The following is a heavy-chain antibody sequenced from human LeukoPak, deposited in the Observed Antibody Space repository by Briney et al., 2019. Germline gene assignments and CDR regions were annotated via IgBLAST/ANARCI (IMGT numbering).Heavy chain of an antibody. CDR2: ISAYNGNT. CDR3: ARSNWGSPDY. V-gene: IGHV1-18*04. D-gene: IGHD7-27*01. CDR1: GYSFTGYY. Sequence: GASVKVSCKASGYSFTGYYMHWVRQAPGQGLEWMGWISAYNGNTNYAQKLQGRVTMTTDTSTSTAYMELRSLRSDDTAVYYCARSNWGSPDYWGQGTLVTVSS. J-gene: IGHJ4*02.